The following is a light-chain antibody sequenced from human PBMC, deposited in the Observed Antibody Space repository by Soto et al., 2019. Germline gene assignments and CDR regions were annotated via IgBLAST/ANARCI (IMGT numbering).Light chain of an antibody. CDR2: AVN. V-gene: IGLV2-8*01. J-gene: IGLJ2*01. CDR3: SSYAGSNNLV. CDR1: SSDVGGYNY. Sequence: QSALTQPPSASGSPGQSVTISCTGTSSDVGGYNYVSWYQQLPGKAPKLMIYAVNKRPSGVPDRFSGSKSGNTASLTVSGLRAEDEADYYCSSYAGSNNLVFGGGTKLTVL.